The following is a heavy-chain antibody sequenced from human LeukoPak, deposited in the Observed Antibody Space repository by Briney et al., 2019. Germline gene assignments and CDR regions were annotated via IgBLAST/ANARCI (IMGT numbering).Heavy chain of an antibody. CDR2: IYSTGTT. J-gene: IGHJ4*02. Sequence: SETLSLTCTVSGGSISSYYWSWIRQPPGKGLEWIGYIYSTGTTNYNPSLKSRVTISVDTSKNQFSLKLSSVTAADTAVYYRARQGTAYSFDFWGQGTLVSVSS. CDR3: ARQGTAYSFDF. D-gene: IGHD5-12*01. CDR1: GGSISSYY. V-gene: IGHV4-59*08.